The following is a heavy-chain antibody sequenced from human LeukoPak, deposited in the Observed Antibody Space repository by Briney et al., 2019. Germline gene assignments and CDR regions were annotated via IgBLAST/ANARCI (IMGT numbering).Heavy chain of an antibody. V-gene: IGHV3-21*01. Sequence: GGSLRLSCAASGFTFSCYSMNWVRQAPGKGLEWVSSISSSSSYIYYADSVKGRFTISRDNAKNSLYLQMNSLRAEDTAVYYCARRYCCGGSCYTDYWGQGTLVTVSS. CDR3: ARRYCCGGSCYTDY. D-gene: IGHD2-15*01. J-gene: IGHJ4*02. CDR2: ISSSSSYI. CDR1: GFTFSCYS.